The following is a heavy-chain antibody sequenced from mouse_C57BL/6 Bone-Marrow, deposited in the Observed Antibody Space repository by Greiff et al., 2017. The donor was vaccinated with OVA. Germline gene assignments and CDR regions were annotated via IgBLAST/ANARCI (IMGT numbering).Heavy chain of an antibody. D-gene: IGHD2-2*01. J-gene: IGHJ3*01. V-gene: IGHV1-81*01. CDR2: LYPRSGNT. CDR1: GYTFTSYG. CDR3: ASGGLGNDVAY. Sequence: QVQLQQSGAELVRPGASVKLSCKASGYTFTSYGISWVKQRTGQGLEWIGELYPRSGNTYYNEKFKGTATLTADKSSSTAYMELRSLTSEDSAVYVCASGGLGNDVAYWGQGTMVTVSA.